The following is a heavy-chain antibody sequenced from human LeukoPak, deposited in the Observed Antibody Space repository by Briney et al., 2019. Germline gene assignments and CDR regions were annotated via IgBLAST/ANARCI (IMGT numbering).Heavy chain of an antibody. CDR3: TTYDFRSVPWDY. V-gene: IGHV3-15*01. J-gene: IGHJ4*02. CDR2: VKSKTDGGTT. Sequence: PGGSLRLSCAASGFTFSNYAMSWVRQAPGKGLEWVGRVKSKTDGGTTEYAAPVKGRFSISRDDSKNTVYSQMNSLKTEDTALYYCTTYDFRSVPWDYWGQGTLVTVSS. D-gene: IGHD3-3*01. CDR1: GFTFSNYA.